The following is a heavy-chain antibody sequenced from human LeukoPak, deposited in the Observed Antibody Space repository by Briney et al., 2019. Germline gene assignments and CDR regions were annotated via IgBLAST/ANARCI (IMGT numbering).Heavy chain of an antibody. CDR2: IYHSGST. D-gene: IGHD3-22*01. CDR3: ASSFNYYDSSGYYYDY. V-gene: IGHV4-38-2*01. J-gene: IGHJ4*02. CDR1: GYSISSGYY. Sequence: SETLSLTCAVSGYSISSGYYWGWIRQPPGKGLECVGSIYHSGSTYYNPSLKSRVTISVDTSKNQFSLKLSSVTAADTAVYYCASSFNYYDSSGYYYDYWGQGTLVTVSS.